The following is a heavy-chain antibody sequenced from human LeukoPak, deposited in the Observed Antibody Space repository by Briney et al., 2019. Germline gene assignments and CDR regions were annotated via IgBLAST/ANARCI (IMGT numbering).Heavy chain of an antibody. J-gene: IGHJ5*02. CDR3: AKIPSRVVVTATP. D-gene: IGHD2-21*02. V-gene: IGHV3-23*01. CDR1: GFTFSSYG. CDR2: ISGSGGST. Sequence: GSLRLSCAASGFTFSSYGMSWVRQAPGKGLGWVSAISGSGGSTYYADSVKGRFTISRDNSKNTLYLQMNSLRAEDTAVYYCAKIPSRVVVTATPWGQGTLVTVSS.